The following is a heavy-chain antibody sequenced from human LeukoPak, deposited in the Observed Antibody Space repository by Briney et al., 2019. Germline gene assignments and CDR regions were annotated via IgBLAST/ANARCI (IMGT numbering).Heavy chain of an antibody. CDR2: ISYDGSNK. Sequence: PGGSLRLSCAASGFTFSSYGMHWVRQAPGKGLEWVAVISYDGSNKYYADSVKGRFTISRDNPKNTLYLQMNSLRAEDTAVYYCANLLRWEPYWGQGTLVTVSS. V-gene: IGHV3-30*18. CDR3: ANLLRWEPY. D-gene: IGHD4-23*01. CDR1: GFTFSSYG. J-gene: IGHJ4*02.